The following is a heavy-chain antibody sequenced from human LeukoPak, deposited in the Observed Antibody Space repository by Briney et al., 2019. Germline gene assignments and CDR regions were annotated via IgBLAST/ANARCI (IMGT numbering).Heavy chain of an antibody. CDR1: GGSISSYY. D-gene: IGHD1-7*01. V-gene: IGHV4-59*08. CDR3: ARSRGITGTTMNWFDP. CDR2: IFYSGST. Sequence: SETLSLTCSVSGGSISSYYWNWIRQPPGKGLEWIGHIFYSGSTNYNSSLESRVSLSVDTSRKQFSLKLTSVTAADTAVYYCARSRGITGTTMNWFDPWGQGTLVIVSS. J-gene: IGHJ5*02.